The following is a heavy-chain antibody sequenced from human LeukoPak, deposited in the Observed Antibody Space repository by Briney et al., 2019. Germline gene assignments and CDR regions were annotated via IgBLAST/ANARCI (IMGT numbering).Heavy chain of an antibody. CDR1: GYTFTSYY. CDR3: ARGSGVTMIVVVSGAFDI. CDR2: INPSGGST. Sequence: ASVKVSCKASGYTFTSYYMHWVRQAPGQGLEWMGIINPSGGSTSYEQKFQGRVTMTRDTSTSTVYMEPSSLRSEDTAVYYCARGSGVTMIVVVSGAFDIWGQGTMVTVSS. J-gene: IGHJ3*02. V-gene: IGHV1-46*01. D-gene: IGHD3-22*01.